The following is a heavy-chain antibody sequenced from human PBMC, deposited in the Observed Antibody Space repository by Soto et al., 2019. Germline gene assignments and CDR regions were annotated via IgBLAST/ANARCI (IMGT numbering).Heavy chain of an antibody. Sequence: TGGSLRLSCAASGFTFSSYVMHWVRQAPGKGLEWVAVIWYDGSNKYYADSVKGRFTISRDNSKNTLYLQMNSLRAEDTAVYYYAREIDYAHAFDIWGQGTMVTVSS. CDR1: GFTFSSYV. J-gene: IGHJ3*02. CDR3: AREIDYAHAFDI. D-gene: IGHD3-16*01. CDR2: IWYDGSNK. V-gene: IGHV3-33*01.